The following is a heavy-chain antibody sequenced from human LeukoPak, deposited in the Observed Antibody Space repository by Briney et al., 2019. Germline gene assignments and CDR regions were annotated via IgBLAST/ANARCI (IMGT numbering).Heavy chain of an antibody. CDR2: IHPGDSDT. V-gene: IGHV5-51*01. J-gene: IGHJ2*01. D-gene: IGHD3-22*01. Sequence: GESLKISCKGSGYSFANYWIGWVRQMPGKGLEWMGIIHPGDSDTRYSPSFQGQVTISADKSISTAYLQWSSLKASDTAMYYCAISYYYDSSGYTSRNWYFDLWGRGTLVTVSS. CDR3: AISYYYDSSGYTSRNWYFDL. CDR1: GYSFANYW.